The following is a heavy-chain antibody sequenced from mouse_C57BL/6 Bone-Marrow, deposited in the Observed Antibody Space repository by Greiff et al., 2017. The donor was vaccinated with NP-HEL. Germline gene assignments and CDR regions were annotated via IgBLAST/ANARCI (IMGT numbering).Heavy chain of an antibody. CDR1: GYTFTSYW. CDR2: IHPNSGST. V-gene: IGHV1-64*01. D-gene: IGHD1-1*02. Sequence: QVQLQQPGAELVKPGASVKLSCKASGYTFTSYWMHWVKQRPGQGLEWIGMIHPNSGSTNYNEKFKSKATLTVDKSSSTANMQLSSLTSEDSAVYYCARDGGPRGWFAYWGQGTLVTVSA. CDR3: ARDGGPRGWFAY. J-gene: IGHJ3*01.